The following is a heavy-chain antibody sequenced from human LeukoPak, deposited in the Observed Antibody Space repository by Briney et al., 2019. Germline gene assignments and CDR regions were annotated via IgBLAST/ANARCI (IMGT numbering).Heavy chain of an antibody. D-gene: IGHD2-2*01. CDR1: GFTFSRYS. CDR3: ARDRGVVVPAAMFADYYYMDV. V-gene: IGHV3-21*04. CDR2: ISSSSTYI. Sequence: GGSLRLSCAASGFTFSRYSMDWVRQAPGKGLEWVSSISSSSTYIYYADSVKGRFTISRDNAKNSLYLQMNSLSAEDTALYYCARDRGVVVPAAMFADYYYMDVWGKGTTVTVSS. J-gene: IGHJ6*03.